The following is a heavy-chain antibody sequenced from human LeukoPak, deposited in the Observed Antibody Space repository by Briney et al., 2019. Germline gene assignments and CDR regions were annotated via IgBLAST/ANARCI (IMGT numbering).Heavy chain of an antibody. CDR1: GYIFTSYG. J-gene: IGHJ4*02. CDR3: ARSGYSSSWFPYGY. D-gene: IGHD6-13*01. CDR2: ISAYNGNT. V-gene: IGHV1-18*01. Sequence: ASVQVSCLASGYIFTSYGISWVRQAPGQGLEWMGRISAYNGNTNYAHQLQGRVTMPTETSTSTAYMKLRSLRSDDTAVYYCARSGYSSSWFPYGYWGQGTLVTVSS.